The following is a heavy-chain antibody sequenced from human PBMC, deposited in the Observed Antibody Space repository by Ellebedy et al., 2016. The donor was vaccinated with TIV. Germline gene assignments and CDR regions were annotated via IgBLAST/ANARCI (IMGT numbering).Heavy chain of an antibody. CDR2: IYSGGST. CDR3: ARAGSGYYDY. CDR1: GFTVSSNY. V-gene: IGHV3-53*01. Sequence: GESLKISXAASGFTVSSNYMSWVRQAPGKGLEWVSVIYSGGSTYYADSVKGRFTISRDNSKNTLYLLMNSLRAEDTAVYYCARAGSGYYDYWGQGTLVTVSS. J-gene: IGHJ4*02. D-gene: IGHD3-22*01.